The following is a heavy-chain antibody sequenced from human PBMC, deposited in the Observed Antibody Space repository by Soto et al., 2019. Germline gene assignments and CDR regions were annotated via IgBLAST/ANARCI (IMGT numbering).Heavy chain of an antibody. CDR1: GGSISSGGYY. Sequence: SETLSLTCTVSGGSISSGGYYWSWIRQHPGKGLEWIGYIYYSGSTYYNPSLKSRVTISVGTSKSQFYLRLNSVTAADTAVYYCASSAGHPGDFFYYNGMDVWGQGTTVTVSS. CDR3: ASSAGHPGDFFYYNGMDV. V-gene: IGHV4-31*03. CDR2: IYYSGST. J-gene: IGHJ6*02. D-gene: IGHD3-10*01.